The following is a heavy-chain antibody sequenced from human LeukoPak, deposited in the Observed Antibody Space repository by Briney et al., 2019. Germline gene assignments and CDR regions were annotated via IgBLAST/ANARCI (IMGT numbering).Heavy chain of an antibody. CDR2: IYHTGST. CDR3: AREPITSGGNDAFDI. D-gene: IGHD3-16*01. V-gene: IGHV4-38-2*02. J-gene: IGHJ3*02. Sequence: SETLSLTCTVSGYSISSGYYWGWIRQPPGKGLEWIGSIYHTGSTYKNPSLKSRVTISIDTSKNQFSLKLNSVTAADRAVFYCAREPITSGGNDAFDIWGQGTMVTVSS. CDR1: GYSISSGYY.